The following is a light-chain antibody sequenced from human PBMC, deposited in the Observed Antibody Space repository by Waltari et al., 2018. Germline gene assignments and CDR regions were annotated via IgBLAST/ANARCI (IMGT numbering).Light chain of an antibody. Sequence: EIVLTQSPATLSLSPGERATLSCRASQSVSSYLAWYQQKPGQAPRLLIYDASNRATGIPARFSGSGSWTDFTITISSLEPEDFAVYYCQQRSNWPRTFGQGTKVEIK. CDR3: QQRSNWPRT. J-gene: IGKJ1*01. V-gene: IGKV3-11*01. CDR2: DAS. CDR1: QSVSSY.